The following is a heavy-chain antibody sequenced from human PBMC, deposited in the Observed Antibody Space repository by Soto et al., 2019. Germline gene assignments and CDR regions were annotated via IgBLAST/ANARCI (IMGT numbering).Heavy chain of an antibody. Sequence: PGGSLRLSCAASGFTFSSYAMHWVRQAPGKGLEWVAVISYDGSNKYYADSVKGRFTISRDNSKNTLYLQMNSLRAEDTAVYYYARSRAPNNFDFWGQGTLVTVSS. CDR2: ISYDGSNK. J-gene: IGHJ4*02. CDR1: GFTFSSYA. CDR3: ARSRAPNNFDF. V-gene: IGHV3-30-3*01.